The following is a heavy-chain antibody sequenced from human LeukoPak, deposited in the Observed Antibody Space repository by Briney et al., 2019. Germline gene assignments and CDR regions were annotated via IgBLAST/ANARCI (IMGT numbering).Heavy chain of an antibody. CDR1: GYTFTGYY. Sequence: ASVKVSCKASGYTFTGYYTHWVRQAPGQGLEWMGWINPNSGGTNYAQKFQGRVTMTRDTSISTAYMELSRLRSDDTAVYYCARTPGDYVARYFDYWGQGTLVTVSS. D-gene: IGHD4-17*01. CDR3: ARTPGDYVARYFDY. CDR2: INPNSGGT. V-gene: IGHV1-2*02. J-gene: IGHJ4*02.